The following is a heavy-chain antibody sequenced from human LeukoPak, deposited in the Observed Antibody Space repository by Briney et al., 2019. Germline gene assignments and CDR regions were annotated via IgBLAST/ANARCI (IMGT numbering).Heavy chain of an antibody. V-gene: IGHV3-7*01. D-gene: IGHD6-13*01. J-gene: IGHJ5*02. CDR2: IKQDGSEK. CDR3: MTASRSSSWPPPT. Sequence: GGSLRLSCAASGFTFSSYWMSWVRQAPGKGLEWVANIKQDGSEKYYVDSVKGRFTISRDNAKNSLYLQMNSLRAEDTAVYYCMTASRSSSWPPPTWGQGTLVTVSS. CDR1: GFTFSSYW.